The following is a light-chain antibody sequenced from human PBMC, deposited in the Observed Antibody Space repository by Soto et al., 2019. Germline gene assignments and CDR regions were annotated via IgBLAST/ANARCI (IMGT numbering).Light chain of an antibody. CDR2: DDS. V-gene: IGLV3-21*02. CDR1: NLGSKS. CDR3: QMWDSSSDHYV. Sequence: SYELTQPPSVSVAPGQTARITCGGNNLGSKSVHWHQQKPGQAPVLVVYDDSDRPSGIPERFSGSNSGNTATLTISRVEVGDEADYYCQMWDSSSDHYVFGTGTRSPS. J-gene: IGLJ1*01.